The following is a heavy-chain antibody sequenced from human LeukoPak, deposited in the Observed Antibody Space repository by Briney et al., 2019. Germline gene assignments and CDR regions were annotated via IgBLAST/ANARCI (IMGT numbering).Heavy chain of an antibody. V-gene: IGHV3-23*01. Sequence: GGSLTLSCAASGFTFSSYAMSWVRQAPGKGLEWVSAISGSGGSTYYADSVKGRFTISRDNSKNTLYLQMNSLRVEDTAVYYCAKGRTLVGGSTRSYDYWGQGTLVTVSS. CDR2: ISGSGGST. CDR3: AKGRTLVGGSTRSYDY. D-gene: IGHD1-26*01. CDR1: GFTFSSYA. J-gene: IGHJ4*02.